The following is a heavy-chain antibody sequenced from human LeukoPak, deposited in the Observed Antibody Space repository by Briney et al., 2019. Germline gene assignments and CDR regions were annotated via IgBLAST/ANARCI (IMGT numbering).Heavy chain of an antibody. CDR3: ARLPVGYFDWSPFDP. CDR2: INHSGST. D-gene: IGHD3-9*01. V-gene: IGHV4-34*01. Sequence: SETLSLTCAVYGGSFSGYYWSWIRQPPGKGLEWIGEINHSGSTNYNPSLKSRVTISVDTSKNQFSLKLSSVTAADTAVYYCARLPVGYFDWSPFDPWGQGTLVTVSS. J-gene: IGHJ5*02. CDR1: GGSFSGYY.